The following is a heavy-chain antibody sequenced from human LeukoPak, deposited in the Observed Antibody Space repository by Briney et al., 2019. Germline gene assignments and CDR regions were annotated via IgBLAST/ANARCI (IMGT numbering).Heavy chain of an antibody. D-gene: IGHD3-16*01. CDR2: ITPDGSGT. V-gene: IGHV3-74*01. CDR3: SSQISRGGN. CDR1: GFRLSTYW. J-gene: IGHJ4*02. Sequence: GGSLRLSCAASGFRLSTYWTHWVRPVPGKGPEWVSHITPDGSGTNYADSVKGRFTISRDNAKNTLYLQMNSLIADGTSFYYCSSQISRGGNWGQGTLVTVSS.